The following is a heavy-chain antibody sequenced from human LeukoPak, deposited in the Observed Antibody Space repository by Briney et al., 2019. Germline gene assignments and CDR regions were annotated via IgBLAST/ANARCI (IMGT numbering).Heavy chain of an antibody. V-gene: IGHV3-74*01. CDR2: INIDGSST. CDR3: TRGHHSGSYFPPDY. CDR1: GFTFSNYW. D-gene: IGHD1-26*01. J-gene: IGHJ4*02. Sequence: GGSLRLSCAASGFTFSNYWMLWVRQAPGKGLVWVSRINIDGSSTTYADSVKGRITISRDNAKNTLYLQMNSLRDEDTAVYYCTRGHHSGSYFPPDYWGQGTLVTVSS.